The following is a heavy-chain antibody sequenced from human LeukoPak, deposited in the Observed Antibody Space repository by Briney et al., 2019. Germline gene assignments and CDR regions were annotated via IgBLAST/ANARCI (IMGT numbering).Heavy chain of an antibody. D-gene: IGHD5-12*01. CDR1: GFTFSSYS. Sequence: GGSLRLSCAASGFTFSSYSMNWVRQAPGKGLEWVSSISSSSSYIYYADSVKGRFTISRDNAKNSLYLQMNSRRAEDTAVYYCARLHYSGYPIDYWGQGTLVTVSS. CDR3: ARLHYSGYPIDY. J-gene: IGHJ4*02. V-gene: IGHV3-21*01. CDR2: ISSSSSYI.